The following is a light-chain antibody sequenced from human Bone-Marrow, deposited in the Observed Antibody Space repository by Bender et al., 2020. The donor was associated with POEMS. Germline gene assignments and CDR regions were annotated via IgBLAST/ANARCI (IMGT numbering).Light chain of an antibody. Sequence: SALTQPASVSGSPGQSITISCTGTRNDIGGYKYVSWYQQHPGKVPKLLIYEVDKRPSGVPDRFSGSKSGNTASLTVSGLQTEDEADYYCSSHAGSNNFVVLGEGTKLTVL. CDR1: RNDIGGYKY. V-gene: IGLV2-8*01. CDR2: EVD. CDR3: SSHAGSNNFVV. J-gene: IGLJ2*01.